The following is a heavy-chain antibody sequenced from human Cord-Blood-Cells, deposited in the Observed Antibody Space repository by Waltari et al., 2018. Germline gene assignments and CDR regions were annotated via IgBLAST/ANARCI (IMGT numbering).Heavy chain of an antibody. Sequence: EVQLVESGGGLVKPGGSLRLSCAASGFTFSSYSMNWVRQAPGKGLEWVSSMSRSSSYIYYADSVKGRFTISRDNAKNSLYLQMNSLRAEDTAVYYCARGRSRPYYFDYWGQGTLVTVSS. CDR1: GFTFSSYS. CDR3: ARGRSRPYYFDY. J-gene: IGHJ4*02. CDR2: MSRSSSYI. V-gene: IGHV3-21*01.